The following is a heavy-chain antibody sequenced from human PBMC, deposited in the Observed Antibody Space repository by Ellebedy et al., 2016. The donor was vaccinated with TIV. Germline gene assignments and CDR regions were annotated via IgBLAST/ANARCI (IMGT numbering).Heavy chain of an antibody. D-gene: IGHD5-18*01. CDR2: VSYSGTT. Sequence: SETLSLXXTVSGDSITDYYWNWIRQTSNKGLEWIGHVSYSGTTIYNPSLNGRVTISVDLSKNQFSLNLSSVTAADTAVYYCARGRGSSYDLPLQHWGQGTLVTVSS. V-gene: IGHV4-59*12. CDR1: GDSITDYY. J-gene: IGHJ1*01. CDR3: ARGRGSSYDLPLQH.